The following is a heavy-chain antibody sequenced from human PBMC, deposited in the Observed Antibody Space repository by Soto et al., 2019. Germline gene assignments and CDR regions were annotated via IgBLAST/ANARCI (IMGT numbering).Heavy chain of an antibody. CDR2: IYYSGST. CDR1: GGSISSGGYY. J-gene: IGHJ5*02. Sequence: TSETLSLTCTVSGGSISSGGYYWSWIRQHPGKGLEWIGYIYYSGSTYYNPSLKSRVTISVDTSKNQFSLKLSSVTAADTAVYYCARTLAVSGYYSYWFDPWGQGTLVTVSS. CDR3: ARTLAVSGYYSYWFDP. V-gene: IGHV4-31*03. D-gene: IGHD3-22*01.